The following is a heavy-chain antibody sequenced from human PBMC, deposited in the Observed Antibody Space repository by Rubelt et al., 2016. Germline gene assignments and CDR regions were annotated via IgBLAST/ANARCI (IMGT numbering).Heavy chain of an antibody. V-gene: IGHV4-39*07. CDR2: IYYSGST. Sequence: QVQLQESGPGLVKPSETLSLTCTLSGGSISSSSYYWGWIRQPPGKGLEWIGSIYYSGSTYYNPSLKSRVTISVDTSKNQFSLKLSSVTAADTAVYYCARYCSSTSCFLKRVCDYWGQGTLVTVSS. J-gene: IGHJ4*02. CDR3: ARYCSSTSCFLKRVCDY. CDR1: GGSISSSSYY. D-gene: IGHD2-2*01.